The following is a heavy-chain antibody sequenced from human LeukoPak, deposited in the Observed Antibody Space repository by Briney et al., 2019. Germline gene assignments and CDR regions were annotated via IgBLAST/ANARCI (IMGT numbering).Heavy chain of an antibody. CDR2: ISVSGGST. V-gene: IGHV3-23*01. D-gene: IGHD3-10*01. CDR1: GFTYSSYA. J-gene: IGHJ4*02. CDR3: ANTEDYYQSGSPMTY. Sequence: PGGSLRLSCAASGFTYSSYAMSWVRQAPGKGLEWVSAISVSGGSTYYADSVKGRFTISRDNSKNTLYLQMNSLRAEDAAVYHCANTEDYYQSGSPMTYWGQGTLVTVSS.